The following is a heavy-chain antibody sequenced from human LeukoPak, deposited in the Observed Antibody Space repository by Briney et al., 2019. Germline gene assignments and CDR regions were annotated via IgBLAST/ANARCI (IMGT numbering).Heavy chain of an antibody. J-gene: IGHJ6*02. V-gene: IGHV4-59*12. CDR3: ARDRRSYRFYGMDV. CDR1: GGSINSYY. Sequence: TSETLSLTCTVSGGSINSYYWSWIRQPPGKGLEWIGYIYYTGRTNYNPSLKSRVTILVDTSKNQFSLKLTSVTAADTAVYYCARDRRSYRFYGMDVWGQGTTVTVSS. CDR2: IYYTGRT. D-gene: IGHD4-17*01.